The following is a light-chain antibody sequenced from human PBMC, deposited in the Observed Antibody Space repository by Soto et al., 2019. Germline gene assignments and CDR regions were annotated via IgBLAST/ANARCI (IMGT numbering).Light chain of an antibody. V-gene: IGKV1-5*03. J-gene: IGKJ3*01. Sequence: DIQMTQSPSTLSAFVGDRVTIACRASQNISSWLAWYQQKPGKAPKILIYKASTLESGVPARFSGSGSGTGFSLTISSPQPDDFATKSRQKYSLPSDFRPGTKVDL. CDR3: QKYSLPSD. CDR2: KAS. CDR1: QNISSW.